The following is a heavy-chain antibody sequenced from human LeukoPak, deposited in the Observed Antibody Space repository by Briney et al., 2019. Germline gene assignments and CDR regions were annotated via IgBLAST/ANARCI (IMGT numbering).Heavy chain of an antibody. D-gene: IGHD3-22*01. CDR1: GDSISTYY. CDR3: ARHWGYHNSGFYLRGFDC. J-gene: IGHJ4*02. CDR2: FYYSGST. V-gene: IGHV4-59*01. Sequence: SETLSLTCTVSGDSISTYYWSWIRQPPGKGLEWIGYFYYSGSTNYNPSLKSRITISVDTSKNQFSLKLSSVTAADTAVYYCARHWGYHNSGFYLRGFDCWGQGTLVTVSS.